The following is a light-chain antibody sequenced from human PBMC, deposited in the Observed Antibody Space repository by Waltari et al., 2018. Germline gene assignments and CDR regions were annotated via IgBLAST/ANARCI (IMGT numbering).Light chain of an antibody. CDR2: GAS. Sequence: EIVMTQSPATLSVSPGERATLSCRASQSVSSNLAWYQQKPGQAPRLLIYGASTRATGIPAGFSGSGSGTEFTLTISSLQPEDVETYYCQKYDSAPFTFGPGTKVNIK. J-gene: IGKJ3*01. CDR3: QKYDSAPFT. CDR1: QSVSSN. V-gene: IGKV3-15*01.